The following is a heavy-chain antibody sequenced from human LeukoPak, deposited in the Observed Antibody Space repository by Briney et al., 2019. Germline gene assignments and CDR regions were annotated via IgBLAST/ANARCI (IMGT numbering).Heavy chain of an antibody. CDR3: ARVGGSYSYGMDV. CDR2: TYYRSKWYI. CDR1: GDSVSSNSVA. J-gene: IGHJ6*02. Sequence: SQTLSLTCAISGDSVSSNSVAWNWIRQSPSRGLEWLARTYYRSKWYIEYAISVKSRMTINSDTSKNQFSLQLNSVTLEDTAVYYCARVGGSYSYGMDVWGQGTTVTVS. V-gene: IGHV6-1*01. D-gene: IGHD1-26*01.